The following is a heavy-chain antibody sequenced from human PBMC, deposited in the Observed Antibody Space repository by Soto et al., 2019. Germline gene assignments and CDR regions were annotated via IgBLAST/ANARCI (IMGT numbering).Heavy chain of an antibody. CDR2: IKQDGSEK. Sequence: PGGSLRLSCAASGFTFSSYWMIWVRQAPGKGLEWVANIKQDGSEKYYVDSVKGRFTISRDNAKNSLYLQMNSLRAEDTAVYYCARAYSSGWADYWGQGTLVTVSS. J-gene: IGHJ4*02. D-gene: IGHD6-19*01. V-gene: IGHV3-7*01. CDR3: ARAYSSGWADY. CDR1: GFTFSSYW.